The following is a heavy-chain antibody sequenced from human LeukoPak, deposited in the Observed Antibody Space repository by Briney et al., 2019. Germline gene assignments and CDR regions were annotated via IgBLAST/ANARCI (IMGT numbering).Heavy chain of an antibody. Sequence: PSETLSLTCTVSGDSISSYYWSWIRQPPGKGLEWIGYIYYSGSTNYNPSLKSRVTISIGTSKNQFSLKLSSVTAADTAVYYCARDYYFDYWGQGTLVTVSS. V-gene: IGHV4-59*01. J-gene: IGHJ4*02. CDR1: GDSISSYY. CDR2: IYYSGST. CDR3: ARDYYFDY.